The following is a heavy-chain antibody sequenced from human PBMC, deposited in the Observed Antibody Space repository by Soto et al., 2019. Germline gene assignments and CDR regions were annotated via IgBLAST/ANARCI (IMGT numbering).Heavy chain of an antibody. D-gene: IGHD6-13*01. Sequence: GASVKVSCKVSGYTLTELSMHWVRQAPGKGLEWMGGFDPEDGETIYAQKFQGRVTMTEDTSTDTAYMELSSLRSEDTAVYYCATEEREQQLAPYYYYYMDVWGKGTTVTVSS. CDR2: FDPEDGET. V-gene: IGHV1-24*01. CDR1: GYTLTELS. CDR3: ATEEREQQLAPYYYYYMDV. J-gene: IGHJ6*03.